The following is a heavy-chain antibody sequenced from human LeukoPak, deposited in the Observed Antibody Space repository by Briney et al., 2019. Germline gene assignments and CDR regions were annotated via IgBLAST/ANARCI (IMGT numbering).Heavy chain of an antibody. J-gene: IGHJ4*02. CDR3: ARDRYFIGFDY. CDR1: GASINSGDYY. Sequence: TSETLSLTCTVSGASINSGDYYWSWIRQPPGKGLEWIGYIFHSGSTYYNPSLKSRVSISVHTSKNQFSLKLSSVTAADTAVYYCARDRYFIGFDYWGQGTLVTVSS. D-gene: IGHD3-9*01. V-gene: IGHV4-30-4*08. CDR2: IFHSGST.